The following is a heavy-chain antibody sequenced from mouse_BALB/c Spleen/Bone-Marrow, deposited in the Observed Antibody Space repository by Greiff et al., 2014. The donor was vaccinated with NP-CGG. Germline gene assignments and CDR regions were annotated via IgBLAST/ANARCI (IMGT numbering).Heavy chain of an antibody. Sequence: VKLMESGAELVRPGTSVKVSCKASGYAFTNYLIEWVKQRPGQGLEWIGVINPGSGGTNYNEKFKGKATLTADKSSSTAYMQLSSLTSDDSAVYFCARREDYDLDYWGQGITLTVSS. D-gene: IGHD2-4*01. J-gene: IGHJ2*01. CDR2: INPGSGGT. CDR1: GYAFTNYL. CDR3: ARREDYDLDY. V-gene: IGHV1-54*01.